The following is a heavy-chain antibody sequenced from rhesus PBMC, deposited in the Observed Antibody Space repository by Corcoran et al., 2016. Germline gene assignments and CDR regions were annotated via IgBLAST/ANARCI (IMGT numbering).Heavy chain of an antibody. CDR1: GASISSNY. V-gene: IGHV4S11*01. CDR2: SYGRGGST. J-gene: IGHJ4*01. Sequence: QVQLQESGPGLVKPLETLSLTCAVSGASISSNYWTWIRQPPGKGLEWIGFSYGRGGSTTYNPSLKSRVTLPVDTSKSQFSLKLTCVTAADTAVYYCARGGNYFDYWGQGVLVTVSS. CDR3: ARGGNYFDY. D-gene: IGHD3-34*01.